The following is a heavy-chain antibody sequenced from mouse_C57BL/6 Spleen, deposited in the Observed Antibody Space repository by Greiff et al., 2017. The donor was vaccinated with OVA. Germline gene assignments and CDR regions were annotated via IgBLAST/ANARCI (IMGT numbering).Heavy chain of an antibody. CDR1: GYAFTNYL. V-gene: IGHV1-54*01. CDR2: INPGSGGT. D-gene: IGHD1-1*01. CDR3: AIYGSSRFAY. J-gene: IGHJ3*01. Sequence: QVQLKQSGAELVRPGTSVKVSCKASGYAFTNYLIEWVKQRPGQGLEWIGVINPGSGGTNYNEKFKGKATLTADKSSSTAYMQLSSLTSEDSAVYFCAIYGSSRFAYWGQGTLVTVSA.